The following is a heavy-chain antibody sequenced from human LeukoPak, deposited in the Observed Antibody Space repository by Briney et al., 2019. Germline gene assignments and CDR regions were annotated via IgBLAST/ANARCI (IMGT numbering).Heavy chain of an antibody. D-gene: IGHD6-13*01. J-gene: IGHJ4*02. CDR2: IYTTGST. CDR3: ARDASAAGIDY. CDR1: GGSISSGSYY. Sequence: SETLSLTCTVSGGSISSGSYYWNWIRQPAGKGLEWIGRIYTTGSTNYNPSLKSRVTISVDRSKNQFSLKLSSVTAADTAVYYCARDASAAGIDYWGQGTLVTVSS. V-gene: IGHV4-61*02.